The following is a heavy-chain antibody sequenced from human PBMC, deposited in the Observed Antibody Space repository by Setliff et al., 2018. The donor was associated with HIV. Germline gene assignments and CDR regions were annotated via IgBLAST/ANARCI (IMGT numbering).Heavy chain of an antibody. J-gene: IGHJ4*02. CDR1: GGSISSYY. CDR2: VYYDGTT. V-gene: IGHV4-59*01. Sequence: PSETLSLTCTVSGGSISSYYWSWVRQPPGKGLEWIGYVYYDGTTNYNPSLKSRVTISADTSKNQFSLKLSSVTAADTAFYYCARASYYGPGIYYIWGYFDYWGQGTLVTVSS. D-gene: IGHD3-10*01. CDR3: ARASYYGPGIYYIWGYFDY.